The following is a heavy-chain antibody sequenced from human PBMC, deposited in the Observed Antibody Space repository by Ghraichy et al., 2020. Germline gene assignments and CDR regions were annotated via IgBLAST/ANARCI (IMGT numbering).Heavy chain of an antibody. CDR1: GYSISSGYY. J-gene: IGHJ6*02. CDR2: IYHSGST. CDR3: GRPVVLPASWVDD. D-gene: IGHD2-2*01. Sequence: ETLSLTCAVSGYSISSGYYWGWIRQPPGKGLEWIGSIYHSGSTYYNPSLKSLVTISVDTSKNQFSLKLCSVTAADTAVYYCGRPVVLPASWVDDWGQRTTVTVSS. V-gene: IGHV4-38-2*01.